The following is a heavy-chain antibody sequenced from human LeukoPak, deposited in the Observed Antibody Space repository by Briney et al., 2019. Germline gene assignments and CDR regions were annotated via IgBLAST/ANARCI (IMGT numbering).Heavy chain of an antibody. CDR2: IYYSGST. D-gene: IGHD2-2*01. CDR3: ARVRCSSSSCYPDY. Sequence: PSETLSLTCTVSGGSVSSGSYYWSWIRQPPGKGLEWIGHIYYSGSTNYNPSLKSRVTISVDTSKNQFSLKLSSVTAADTAVYYCARVRCSSSSCYPDYWGQGTLVTVSS. V-gene: IGHV4-61*01. J-gene: IGHJ4*02. CDR1: GGSVSSGSYY.